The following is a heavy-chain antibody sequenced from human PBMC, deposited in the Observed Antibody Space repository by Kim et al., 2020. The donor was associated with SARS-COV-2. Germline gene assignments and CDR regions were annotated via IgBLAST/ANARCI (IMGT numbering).Heavy chain of an antibody. Sequence: SVKGRFTISRDNAKNSLYLQMNSLRAEDTAVYYCARGVLIAVAGDQYFQHWGQGTLVTVSS. J-gene: IGHJ1*01. D-gene: IGHD6-19*01. CDR3: ARGVLIAVAGDQYFQH. V-gene: IGHV3-21*01.